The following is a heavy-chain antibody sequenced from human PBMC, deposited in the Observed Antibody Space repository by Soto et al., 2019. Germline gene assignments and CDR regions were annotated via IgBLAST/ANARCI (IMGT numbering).Heavy chain of an antibody. V-gene: IGHV4-31*03. J-gene: IGHJ4*02. CDR3: ARLFSSGWPIDY. Sequence: KTSETLSLTCTVSGGSISSGGYYWNWIRQHPGKGLEWIGYTYYSGNTYYNPSLNSRVTISADTSKNQFSLKLSSVTAADTAVYYCARLFSSGWPIDYWGQGTLVTVSS. CDR1: GGSISSGGYY. CDR2: TYYSGNT. D-gene: IGHD6-19*01.